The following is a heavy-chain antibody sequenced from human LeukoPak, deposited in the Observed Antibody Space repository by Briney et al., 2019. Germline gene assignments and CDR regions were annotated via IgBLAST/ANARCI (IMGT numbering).Heavy chain of an antibody. CDR2: IKEDGSEK. Sequence: PGGSLRLSCAASGFTFSSYWMSWVRQAPGKGLEWVANIKEDGSEKYYVDSVKGQVTVFRDNAKKSLYLQMNSLRDEDTAVYYCATPMRFDYWGQGTLVTVSS. J-gene: IGHJ4*02. CDR3: ATPMRFDY. V-gene: IGHV3-7*05. CDR1: GFTFSSYW.